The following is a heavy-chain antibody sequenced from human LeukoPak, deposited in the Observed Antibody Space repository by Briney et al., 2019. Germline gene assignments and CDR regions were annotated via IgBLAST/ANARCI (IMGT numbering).Heavy chain of an antibody. CDR1: GFSFSTYW. Sequence: PGGSLRLSCAASGFSFSTYWMHWVRQAPGKGLVWVSRISDDGRSADSAESVRGLFTISRDNANNTIYLQINSLRVEDTGIYYCTRIRRGSLTSVDYWGQGTLVTVSS. V-gene: IGHV3-74*01. CDR3: TRIRRGSLTSVDY. CDR2: ISDDGRSA. D-gene: IGHD1-26*01. J-gene: IGHJ4*02.